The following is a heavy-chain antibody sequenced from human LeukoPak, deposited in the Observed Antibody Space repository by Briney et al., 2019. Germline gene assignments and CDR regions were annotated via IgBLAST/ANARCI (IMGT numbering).Heavy chain of an antibody. J-gene: IGHJ3*02. CDR3: AKSGYSSGWTDAFDI. Sequence: GGSLRLSCAASGFTFSSYGIHWVRQAPGKGLDWVTFIRYDGSNKYYADSVKGRFTISRDNSKNMVYLQMNSLRAEDTALYYCAKSGYSSGWTDAFDIWGQGTMVTVSS. CDR2: IRYDGSNK. D-gene: IGHD6-19*01. V-gene: IGHV3-30*02. CDR1: GFTFSSYG.